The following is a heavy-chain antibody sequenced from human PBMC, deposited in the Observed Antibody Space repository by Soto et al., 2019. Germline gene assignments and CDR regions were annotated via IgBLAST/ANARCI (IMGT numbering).Heavy chain of an antibody. D-gene: IGHD5-12*01. CDR1: GFTFSNAW. CDR2: IKSKTDGGTT. V-gene: IGHV3-15*01. Sequence: GGSLRLSCAASGFTFSNAWMSWVRQAPGKGLEWVGRIKSKTDGGTTDYAAPVKGRFTISREDSKNTLYLQMNSLKTEDTAVYYCTTSWMHDVYYYYYYMDVWGKGTTVTVSS. CDR3: TTSWMHDVYYYYYYMDV. J-gene: IGHJ6*03.